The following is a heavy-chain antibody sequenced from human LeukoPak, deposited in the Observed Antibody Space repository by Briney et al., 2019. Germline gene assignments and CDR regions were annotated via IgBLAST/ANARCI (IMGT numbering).Heavy chain of an antibody. CDR2: ISSSSSTI. CDR1: GFTFSSYS. D-gene: IGHD2-2*01. V-gene: IGHV3-48*01. CDR3: AKDQLY. J-gene: IGHJ4*02. Sequence: GGSLRLSCAASGFTFSSYSMNWVRQAPGKGLEWVSYISSSSSTIYYADSVKGRFTISRDNSKNTLYLQMNSLRAEDTAVYYCAKDQLYWGQGTLVTVSS.